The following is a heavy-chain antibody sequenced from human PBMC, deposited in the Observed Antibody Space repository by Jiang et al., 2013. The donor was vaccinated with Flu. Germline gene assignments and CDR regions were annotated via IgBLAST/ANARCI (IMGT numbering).Heavy chain of an antibody. J-gene: IGHJ6*02. D-gene: IGHD3-10*01. CDR1: GYTFTSYA. CDR3: ARDMAYYYGSGSYYNGGMDV. Sequence: GAEVKKPGASVKVSCKASGYTFTSYAMHWVRQAPGQRLEWMGWINAGNGNTKYSQKFQGRVTITRDTSASTAYMELSSLRSEDTAVYYCARDMAYYYGSGSYYNGGMDVWGQGTTVTVSS. CDR2: INAGNGNT. V-gene: IGHV1-3*01.